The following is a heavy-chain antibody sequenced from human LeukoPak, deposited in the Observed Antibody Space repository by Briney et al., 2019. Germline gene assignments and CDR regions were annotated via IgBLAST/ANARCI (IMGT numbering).Heavy chain of an antibody. CDR3: ARHGSVRSPLGP. Sequence: PSETLSLTCTVSGGSISSYYWSWIRQPPGKGLEWIGYIYATGSTNYNPSLKSRVTISADSSKNQFSLNLRSVTAADTAVYYCARHGSVRSPLGPWGQGTLVTVSS. V-gene: IGHV4-4*09. J-gene: IGHJ5*02. CDR2: IYATGST. CDR1: GGSISSYY. D-gene: IGHD3-10*01.